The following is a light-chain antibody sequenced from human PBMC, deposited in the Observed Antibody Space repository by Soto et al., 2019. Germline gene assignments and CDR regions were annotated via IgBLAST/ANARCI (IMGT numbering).Light chain of an antibody. CDR2: DAS. V-gene: IGKV3-11*01. Sequence: EIVLTQSQATLSLSPGERATLSCRARQSVSSYLAWYQQKPGQAPRLLIYDASKRATGIPARFSGSGSGTDFILTINSLGPEDFSVYYWQQRSSWTPLTFGGGTEVEIK. CDR1: QSVSSY. J-gene: IGKJ4*01. CDR3: QQRSSWTPLT.